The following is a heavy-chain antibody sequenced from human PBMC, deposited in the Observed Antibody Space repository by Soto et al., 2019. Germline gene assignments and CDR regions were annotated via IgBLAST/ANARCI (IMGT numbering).Heavy chain of an antibody. V-gene: IGHV3-30-3*01. J-gene: IGHJ6*02. Sequence: QVQLVESGGGVVQPGGSLRLSCAASGFTFRNHAMHWVRQAPGKGLECLAVIAYDGSNAFYRDSVKGRFTVSRDNSRNTLYMHMASMKSEDQGVYYCSRGDGEYILVVVGARPGEYGIDIWGQGATVTVSS. CDR2: IAYDGSNA. CDR3: SRGDGEYILVVVGARPGEYGIDI. D-gene: IGHD2-15*01. CDR1: GFTFRNHA.